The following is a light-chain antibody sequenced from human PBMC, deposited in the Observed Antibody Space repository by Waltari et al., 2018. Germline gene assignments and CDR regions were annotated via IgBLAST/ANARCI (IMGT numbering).Light chain of an antibody. Sequence: DIVMTQSPDSLAVSLGGRATINCKSSQSVLYSANSKNYLVWYQQKPGQPPKLLIYWASTRESGVPYRVSGSGSGTDFTLTISSLQAEDVAVYYCQQYYISPPTFGQGTKLEIK. V-gene: IGKV4-1*01. J-gene: IGKJ2*01. CDR1: QSVLYSANSKNY. CDR3: QQYYISPPT. CDR2: WAS.